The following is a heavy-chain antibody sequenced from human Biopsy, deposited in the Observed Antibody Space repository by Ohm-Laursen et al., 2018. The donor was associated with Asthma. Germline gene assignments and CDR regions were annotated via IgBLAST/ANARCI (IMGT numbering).Heavy chain of an antibody. V-gene: IGHV1-18*01. D-gene: IGHD3-10*01. CDR3: ARAVDYSHYYGIDV. CDR1: GYTFNSAG. Sequence: ASVKVSCKTSGYTFNSAGITWVRQAPGQGLEWMGWISVYNGNTKVAQKLQDRVTMITDTSTSTAYMELRSMGSDDTAVYFCARAVDYSHYYGIDVWGQGTTVTVS. J-gene: IGHJ6*02. CDR2: ISVYNGNT.